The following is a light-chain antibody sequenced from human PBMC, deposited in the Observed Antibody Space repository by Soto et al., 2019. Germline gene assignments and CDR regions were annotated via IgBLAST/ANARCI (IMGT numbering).Light chain of an antibody. Sequence: DIQMTQSPSTLSASVGDGVTITCRASQSIGSWLAWYQQKPGKAPKLLIYKATNLQSGVPSRFSGSGSGTDFSLTISSLQPVDSATYFCQQYNDFQYTFGPETKLEI. CDR1: QSIGSW. CDR2: KAT. J-gene: IGKJ2*01. CDR3: QQYNDFQYT. V-gene: IGKV1-5*03.